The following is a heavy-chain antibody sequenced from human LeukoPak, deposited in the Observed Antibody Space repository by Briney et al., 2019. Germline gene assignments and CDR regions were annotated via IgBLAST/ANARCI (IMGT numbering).Heavy chain of an antibody. Sequence: PSETLSLTCTVSGGSVNSSSYYWGWIRQPPGKGLEWIGSIYYSGSTYYNPSLESRVTMSVDTSKNQFSLKLSSVTAADTAVYYCASKYYDYVWGLGAFDIWGQGTMVTVSS. J-gene: IGHJ3*02. D-gene: IGHD3-16*01. CDR2: IYYSGST. CDR3: ASKYYDYVWGLGAFDI. V-gene: IGHV4-39*07. CDR1: GGSVNSSSYY.